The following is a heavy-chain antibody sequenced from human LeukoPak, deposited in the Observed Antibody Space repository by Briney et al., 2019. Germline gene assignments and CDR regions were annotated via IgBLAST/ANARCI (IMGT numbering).Heavy chain of an antibody. D-gene: IGHD3-10*01. CDR3: TRNADSGLDY. V-gene: IGHV1-46*03. J-gene: IGHJ4*02. Sequence: ASVKVSCKASGYTFTSYYMHWVRQAPGQGLEWMGFINPSGGSTSYAQKFQGRVTMTRDTPTSTVYMELTSLRSEDTVMYYCTRNADSGLDYWGQGTLVTVSS. CDR2: INPSGGST. CDR1: GYTFTSYY.